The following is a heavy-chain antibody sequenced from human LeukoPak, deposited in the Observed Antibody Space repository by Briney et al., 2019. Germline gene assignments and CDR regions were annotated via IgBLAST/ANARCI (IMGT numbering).Heavy chain of an antibody. V-gene: IGHV3-23*01. D-gene: IGHD3-16*01. CDR3: AKLGGQEVYNYYVGV. CDR2: IIDSGVIT. CDR1: GFTFSSYA. J-gene: IGHJ6*03. Sequence: PGGSLRLSCEASGFTFSSYAMSWVRQAPGKGLEWVSGIIDSGVITYYANSVKGRFTISRDNSKNTLYLQMNSLRAEDTAMYYCAKLGGQEVYNYYVGVWGKGTTVAVSS.